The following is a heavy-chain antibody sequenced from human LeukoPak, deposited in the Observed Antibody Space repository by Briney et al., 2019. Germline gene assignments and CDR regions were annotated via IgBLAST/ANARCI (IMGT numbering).Heavy chain of an antibody. CDR2: IWYDGSNK. CDR1: GFTFSSYG. V-gene: IGHV3-33*01. Sequence: PGGSLRLSCAASGFTFSSYGMHWVRQAPGKVLEWVAVIWYDGSNKYYADSVKGRFTISRDNSKNTLYLQMNSLRAEDTAVYYCARDSGNQWLVYYFDYWGQGTLVTVSS. D-gene: IGHD6-19*01. CDR3: ARDSGNQWLVYYFDY. J-gene: IGHJ4*02.